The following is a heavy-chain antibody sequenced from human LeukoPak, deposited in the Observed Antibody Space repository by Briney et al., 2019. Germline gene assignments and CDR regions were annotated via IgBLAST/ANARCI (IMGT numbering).Heavy chain of an antibody. D-gene: IGHD1-1*01. V-gene: IGHV3-21*01. CDR2: ISSSSSDI. CDR1: GFTFTSYT. CDR3: AREMNDRELDFFYGMDV. Sequence: GGSLRLSCATSGFTFTSYTMNWVRQAPGKGLEWVSSISSSSSDISYADSVKGRFAISRDNAKNLVYVQMSSLRAEDTAVYFCAREMNDRELDFFYGMDVWGQGTTVTVSS. J-gene: IGHJ6*02.